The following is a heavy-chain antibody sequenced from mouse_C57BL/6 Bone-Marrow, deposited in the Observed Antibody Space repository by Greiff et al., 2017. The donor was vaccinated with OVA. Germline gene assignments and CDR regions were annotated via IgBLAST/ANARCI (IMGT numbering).Heavy chain of an antibody. CDR2: IYPGGGYT. CDR1: GYTFTNYW. D-gene: IGHD1-1*01. Sequence: QVQLQQSGAELVRPGTSVKMSCKASGYTFTNYWIGWAKQRPGHGLEWIGDIYPGGGYTNYNEKFKGKATLTADKSSSTAYMQFSSLTSEASAIYYCARSGISFPSYFDYWGQGTTLTVSS. J-gene: IGHJ2*01. V-gene: IGHV1-63*01. CDR3: ARSGISFPSYFDY.